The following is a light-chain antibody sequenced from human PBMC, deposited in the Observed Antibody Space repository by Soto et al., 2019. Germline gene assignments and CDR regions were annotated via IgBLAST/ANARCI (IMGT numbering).Light chain of an antibody. J-gene: IGKJ2*01. Sequence: DSVMTQSPLSLPVTPGEPASISCRSSQSLLHSNGYNYLDWYLQKPGQSPQLLIYLGSNRASGVPDRFSGGGSGTDFTLKISRVEAEDVGVYYCMQALQTPMYTFGQGTKVDIK. CDR1: QSLLHSNGYNY. V-gene: IGKV2-28*01. CDR2: LGS. CDR3: MQALQTPMYT.